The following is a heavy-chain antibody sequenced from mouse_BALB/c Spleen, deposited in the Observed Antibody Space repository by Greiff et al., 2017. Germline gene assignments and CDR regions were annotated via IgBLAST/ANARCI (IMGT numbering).Heavy chain of an antibody. CDR1: GYTFTDYY. CDR3: ARRGGLRDYYAMDY. Sequence: VQVVESGPELVKPGASVKISCKASGYTFTDYYINWVKQKPGQGLEWIGWIYPGSGNTKYNEKFKGKATLTVDTSSSTAYMQLSSLTSEDTAVYFCARRGGLRDYYAMDYWGQGTSVTVSS. J-gene: IGHJ4*01. D-gene: IGHD2-2*01. V-gene: IGHV1-84*02. CDR2: IYPGSGNT.